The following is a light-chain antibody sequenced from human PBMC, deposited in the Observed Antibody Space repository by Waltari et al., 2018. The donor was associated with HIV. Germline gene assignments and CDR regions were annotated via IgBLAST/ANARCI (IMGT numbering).Light chain of an antibody. CDR1: SSNIGAGFG. Sequence: QSVLTQPPSVSGAPGQRVTISCTGSSSNIGAGFGVHWYQQLPGTAPKLLIYGDSHRPAGVPDRFSGSKSGTSASLAITGLQSEDEADYYCQSYDSSLSTAVVFGGGTKLTVL. J-gene: IGLJ2*01. CDR2: GDS. V-gene: IGLV1-40*01. CDR3: QSYDSSLSTAVV.